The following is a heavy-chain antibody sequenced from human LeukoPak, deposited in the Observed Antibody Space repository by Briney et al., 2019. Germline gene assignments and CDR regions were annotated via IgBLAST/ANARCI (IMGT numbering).Heavy chain of an antibody. CDR2: ISSSSSTI. V-gene: IGHV3-48*04. CDR3: ARSPVTTAWYYYYGMDI. CDR1: GFTFGSYS. J-gene: IGHJ6*02. Sequence: GGSLRLSCAASGFTFGSYSMNWVRQAPGKGLEWVSYISSSSSTIYYADSVKGRFTISRDNAKNPLYLQMNSLRAEDTAVYYCARSPVTTAWYYYYGMDIWGQGTTVTVSS. D-gene: IGHD4-17*01.